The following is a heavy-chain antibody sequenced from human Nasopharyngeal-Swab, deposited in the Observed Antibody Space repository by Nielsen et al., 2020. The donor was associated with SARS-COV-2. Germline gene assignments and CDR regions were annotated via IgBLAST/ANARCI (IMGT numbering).Heavy chain of an antibody. CDR1: GYSVSSCSDY. CDR3: ARERGGWDSFDI. CDR2: VYNSGST. V-gene: IGHV4-61*01. Sequence: SETLSLTCTVSGYSVSSCSDYWTWIRQPPGKGLEWMGYVYNSGSTKYNPSLKSRVTISADTSKNQFSVKLTSVTAADTAVYYCARERGGWDSFDIWGQGTLVTVSS. J-gene: IGHJ3*02. D-gene: IGHD3-16*01.